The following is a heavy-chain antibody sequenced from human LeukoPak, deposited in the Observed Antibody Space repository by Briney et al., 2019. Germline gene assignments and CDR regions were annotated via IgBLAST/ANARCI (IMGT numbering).Heavy chain of an antibody. CDR1: GGSVSSGSYY. CDR3: ARSYYDSSGYYWGEYFQH. CDR2: IYYSGST. J-gene: IGHJ1*01. D-gene: IGHD3-22*01. V-gene: IGHV4-61*01. Sequence: SETLSLTCTGPGGSVSSGSYYWSWTRQPPGKGLEWIGYIYYSGSTNYNPSLKSRVTISVDTSKNLFSLKLSSVTAADTAVYYCARSYYDSSGYYWGEYFQHWGQGTLVTVSS.